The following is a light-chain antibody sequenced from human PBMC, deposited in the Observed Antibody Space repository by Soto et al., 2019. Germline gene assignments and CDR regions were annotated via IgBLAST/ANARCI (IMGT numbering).Light chain of an antibody. J-gene: IGLJ2*01. V-gene: IGLV2-8*01. CDR3: SSHAGRNNYVL. CDR2: EVN. CDR1: SSDIGYYNY. Sequence: QSALTQHPSASGSPGQSVTISCTGTSSDIGYYNYVSWYQQHPGKAPKLMIYEVNKRPSGVPDRFSGSRSGNTASLTVSGLQAEDEAAYYGSSHAGRNNYVLFGGGTKLTVL.